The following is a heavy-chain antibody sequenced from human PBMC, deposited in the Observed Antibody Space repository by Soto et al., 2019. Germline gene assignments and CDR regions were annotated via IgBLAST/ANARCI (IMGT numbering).Heavy chain of an antibody. Sequence: QVQLVQSGAEVKKPGASVKVSCKASGYTFTSYAISWLRQAPGQGLEWMGWISGNTGDTRYAQKLQGRVTMTTDTSTSTVYMELRRLRSDDTAVYYCARVDWGNGYWYFDLWGRGTLVTVSS. CDR1: GYTFTSYA. J-gene: IGHJ2*01. CDR2: ISGNTGDT. D-gene: IGHD3-9*01. CDR3: ARVDWGNGYWYFDL. V-gene: IGHV1-18*01.